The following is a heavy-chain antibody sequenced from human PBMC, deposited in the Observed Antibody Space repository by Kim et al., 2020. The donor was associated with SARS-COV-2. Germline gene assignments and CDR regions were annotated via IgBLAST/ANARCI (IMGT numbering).Heavy chain of an antibody. V-gene: IGHV3-23*01. J-gene: IGHJ4*02. Sequence: SVKGRLTISRDNSKNTLYLEMKSLRAEDTAVYFCAKHNDFLTGYPYFFDYWGQGALVTVSS. D-gene: IGHD3-9*01. CDR3: AKHNDFLTGYPYFFDY.